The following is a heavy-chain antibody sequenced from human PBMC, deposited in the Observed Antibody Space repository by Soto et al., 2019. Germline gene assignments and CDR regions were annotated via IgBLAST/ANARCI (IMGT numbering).Heavy chain of an antibody. CDR3: AKDRGCNTYYYVMDV. CDR1: GFTFDDYA. Sequence: EVQLVESGGGLVQPGRSLRLSCAVSGFTFDDYAMHWVRQAPGKGLEWVSGISWNSGSIGYAASVTGRFTISRDNAKNSLYLQMNSLRAEDTALYYCAKDRGCNTYYYVMDVWGQGTTVTVSS. CDR2: ISWNSGSI. D-gene: IGHD4-4*01. J-gene: IGHJ6*02. V-gene: IGHV3-9*01.